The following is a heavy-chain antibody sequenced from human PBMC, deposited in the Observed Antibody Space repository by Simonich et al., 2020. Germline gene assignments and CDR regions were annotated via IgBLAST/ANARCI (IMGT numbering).Heavy chain of an antibody. CDR2: IKQDGSEK. Sequence: EVQLVESGGGLVQPGGSLRLSCAASGFTFGSYWMSWVCQAPGKGLEWVANIKQDGSEKYYGDSVKGRFTIPRDNAKNSLYLQMNSLRAEDTAVYYCACLGTGDAFDIWGQGTMVTVSS. D-gene: IGHD3-9*01. CDR3: ACLGTGDAFDI. J-gene: IGHJ3*02. CDR1: GFTFGSYW. V-gene: IGHV3-7*01.